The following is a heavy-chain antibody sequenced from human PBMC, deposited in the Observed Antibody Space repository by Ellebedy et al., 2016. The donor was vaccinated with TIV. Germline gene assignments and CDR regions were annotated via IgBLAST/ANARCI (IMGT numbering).Heavy chain of an antibody. CDR2: FDPEDGET. V-gene: IGHV1-24*01. CDR1: GYTLTALS. D-gene: IGHD3-10*01. Sequence: ASVKVSCXVSGYTLTALSMHWVRQAPGKGLEWMGGFDPEDGETIYAQKFQGRVTMTEDTSTDTAYMELSSLRSEDTAVYYCATDHYGSGSYFDYWGQGTLVTVSS. CDR3: ATDHYGSGSYFDY. J-gene: IGHJ4*02.